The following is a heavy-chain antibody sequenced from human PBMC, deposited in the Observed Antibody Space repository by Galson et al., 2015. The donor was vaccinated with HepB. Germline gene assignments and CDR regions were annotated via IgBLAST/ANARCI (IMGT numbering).Heavy chain of an antibody. J-gene: IGHJ4*02. CDR1: GGSISSYY. CDR3: ARGLGITMVLY. V-gene: IGHV4-59*01. Sequence: ETLSLTCTVSGGSISSYYWSWIRQPPGKGLEWIGYIYYSGSTNYNPSLKSRVTISVDTSKNQFSLKLSSVTAADTAVYYCARGLGITMVLYWGQGTLVTVSS. D-gene: IGHD3-10*01. CDR2: IYYSGST.